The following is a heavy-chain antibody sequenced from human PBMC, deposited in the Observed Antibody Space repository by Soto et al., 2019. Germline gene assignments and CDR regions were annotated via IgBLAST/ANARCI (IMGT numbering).Heavy chain of an antibody. CDR3: ARDGSTSGYSYVYHGMDV. Sequence: EVQLVESGGGVVQPGGSLRLSCAASGFTFRTYWLSWVRQVPGKGLEGVANINLDGSEKNYVDSVKGRFTSSRDTARNSLYLKMSRLRAEDTALYGCARDGSTSGYSYVYHGMDVWGQGPTVTVSS. D-gene: IGHD5-18*01. J-gene: IGHJ6*02. V-gene: IGHV3-7*05. CDR1: GFTFRTYW. CDR2: INLDGSEK.